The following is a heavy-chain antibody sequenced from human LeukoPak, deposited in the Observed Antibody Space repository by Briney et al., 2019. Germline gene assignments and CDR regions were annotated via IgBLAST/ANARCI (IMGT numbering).Heavy chain of an antibody. CDR3: ARDYDSSGYSDAFDI. D-gene: IGHD3-22*01. Sequence: GGSLRLSCAASGFTFDDYGMSWVRQAPGKGLEWVSGINWSGGSTGYADSAKGRFTISRDNAKNSLYLQMNSLRAEDTASYYCARDYDSSGYSDAFDIWGQGTMVTVSS. J-gene: IGHJ3*02. CDR2: INWSGGST. CDR1: GFTFDDYG. V-gene: IGHV3-20*04.